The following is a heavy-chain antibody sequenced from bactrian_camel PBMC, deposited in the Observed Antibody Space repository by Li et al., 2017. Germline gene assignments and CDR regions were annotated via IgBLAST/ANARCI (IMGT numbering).Heavy chain of an antibody. CDR2: FDANDRT. CDR3: ARWAPLGLDEFDY. J-gene: IGHJ4*01. V-gene: IGHV3S53*01. CDR1: GPTYCTTY. D-gene: IGHD5*01. Sequence: HVQLVESGGGSVQAGGSMRLSCSAVGPTYCTTYWSWYRQASGKEREFVSGFDANDRTDYADSVKGRFTTSRDNAKNAVSLQMYSLKSEDAALYYCARWAPLGLDEFDYWGQGTQVTVS.